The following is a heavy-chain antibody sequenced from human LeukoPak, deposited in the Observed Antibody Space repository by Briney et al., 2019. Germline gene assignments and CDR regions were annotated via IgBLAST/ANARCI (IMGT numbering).Heavy chain of an antibody. J-gene: IGHJ6*02. V-gene: IGHV1-18*01. CDR3: ARERYYDGSGYHYDGMDV. D-gene: IGHD3-22*01. Sequence: GASVKVSCKASGYTFTNYGISWVRQAPGQGLEWMGWISGYDGNTNYAQNLQGRVTMTTDTSTSTAYMELRSLRSDDTAVYYCARERYYDGSGYHYDGMDVWGQGTTVTVSS. CDR1: GYTFTNYG. CDR2: ISGYDGNT.